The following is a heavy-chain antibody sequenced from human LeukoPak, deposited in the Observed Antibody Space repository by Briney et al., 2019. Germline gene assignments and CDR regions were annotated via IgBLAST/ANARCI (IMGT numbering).Heavy chain of an antibody. D-gene: IGHD3-10*01. Sequence: GGSLRLSCAASGFTFNTYAMSWVRQAPGKGLEWVSSITRSSDNTYYADSGKGRFTISRDNSKNALYLQMNSLRGADSAIYYCVKDRPNYYGPGAYYKRDGDYWGQGTLVTVSP. V-gene: IGHV3-23*01. CDR3: VKDRPNYYGPGAYYKRDGDY. CDR2: ITRSSDNT. J-gene: IGHJ4*02. CDR1: GFTFNTYA.